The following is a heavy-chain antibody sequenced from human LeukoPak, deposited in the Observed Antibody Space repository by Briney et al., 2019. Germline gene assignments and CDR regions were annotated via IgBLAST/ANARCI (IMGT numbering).Heavy chain of an antibody. CDR1: GYTFTSYY. D-gene: IGHD1-26*01. CDR3: AGLSGSYTGYFDY. Sequence: GASVTVSCKASGYTFTSYYMHWVRQAPGQGLEWMGIINPSGGSTSYAQKFQGRVTMTRDTSTSTVYMELSSLRSEDTAVYYCAGLSGSYTGYFDYWGQGTLVTVSS. V-gene: IGHV1-46*01. CDR2: INPSGGST. J-gene: IGHJ4*02.